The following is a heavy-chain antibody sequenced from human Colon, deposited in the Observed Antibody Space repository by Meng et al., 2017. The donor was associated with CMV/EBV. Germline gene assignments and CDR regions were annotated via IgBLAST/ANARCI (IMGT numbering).Heavy chain of an antibody. J-gene: IGHJ6*02. CDR3: ARYMLPPLYGLDV. CDR1: GFSLNAPLMR. CDR2: VDWDDDK. D-gene: IGHD3-10*02. V-gene: IGHV2-70D*14. Sequence: SGPTLVKPTETLTLTCTFSGFSLNAPLMRVVWIRQSPSKALEWLARVDWDDDKFYKTSLKTRLTISKDTSKNQVVLTMTDMDPVDTATYFCARYMLPPLYGLDVWGQGTTVTVSS.